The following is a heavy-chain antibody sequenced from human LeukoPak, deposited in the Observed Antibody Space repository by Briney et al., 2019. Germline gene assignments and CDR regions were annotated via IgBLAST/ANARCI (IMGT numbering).Heavy chain of an antibody. V-gene: IGHV1-2*06. CDR2: INPNSGGT. J-gene: IGHJ4*02. CDR3: ARARKTGGDRYYFDY. CDR1: GYTFTGYY. D-gene: IGHD1-14*01. Sequence: ASVKVSCKASGYTFTGYYMHWVRQAPGQGLEWMGRINPNSGGTNYAQKFQGRVPMTRDTSISTAYMELSRLRSDDTAVYYCARARKTGGDRYYFDYWGQGTLVTVSS.